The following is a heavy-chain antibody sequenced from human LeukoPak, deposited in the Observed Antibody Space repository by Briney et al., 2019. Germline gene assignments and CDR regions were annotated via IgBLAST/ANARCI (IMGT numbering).Heavy chain of an antibody. D-gene: IGHD3-22*01. V-gene: IGHV5-51*01. Sequence: GESLKISCKGFGYSFTTYWIGWVRQMPGKGLEWMGIIYPGDSDTKYSPSFQGQVTISADKSISTAYLQWSSLKASDTAMYYCARRLLYYYDSSGYFDYWGQGTLVTVSS. CDR1: GYSFTTYW. CDR3: ARRLLYYYDSSGYFDY. J-gene: IGHJ4*02. CDR2: IYPGDSDT.